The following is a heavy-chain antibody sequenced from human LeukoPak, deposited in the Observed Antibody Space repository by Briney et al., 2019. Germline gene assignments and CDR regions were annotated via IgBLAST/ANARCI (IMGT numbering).Heavy chain of an antibody. D-gene: IGHD2-15*01. J-gene: IGHJ4*02. CDR1: GASISSGLYY. Sequence: SQTLSLTCSVSGASISSGLYYWNWIRQPAGTGLEWIGRIFESGKTNYNPSLKSRVTISVDTSKSQFSLKLRSVTAIDTAVYYCASSSWLRDANFDNWGQGTLVTVSS. CDR3: ASSSWLRDANFDN. V-gene: IGHV4-61*02. CDR2: IFESGKT.